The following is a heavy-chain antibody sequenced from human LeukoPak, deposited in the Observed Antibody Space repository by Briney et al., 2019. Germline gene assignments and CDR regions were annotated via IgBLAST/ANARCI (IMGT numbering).Heavy chain of an antibody. CDR2: FDPEDGET. V-gene: IGHV1-24*01. CDR3: ATVRLYCSSTSCVDY. CDR1: GYTLTELS. J-gene: IGHJ4*02. Sequence: ASVKVSCTVSGYTLTELSMHWVRQAPGKGLEWMGGFDPEDGETIYAQKFQGRVTMTEDTSTDTAYMELSSLRSEDTAVYYCATVRLYCSSTSCVDYWGQGTLVTVSS. D-gene: IGHD2-2*01.